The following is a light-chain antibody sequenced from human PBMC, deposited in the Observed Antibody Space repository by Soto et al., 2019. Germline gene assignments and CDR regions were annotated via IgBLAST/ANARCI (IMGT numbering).Light chain of an antibody. J-gene: IGKJ1*01. CDR2: LGS. CDR1: QNLLHSNGYNY. Sequence: DVVVTQSPLSLPVTPGEPASISCRSSQNLLHSNGYNYLDWYLQKPGQSPQLLIYLGSSRASGVPDRFSGSGSGTDFTLKISRVEAEDVGVYYCTQTVPMPQTFGQGTKVEI. CDR3: TQTVPMPQT. V-gene: IGKV2-28*01.